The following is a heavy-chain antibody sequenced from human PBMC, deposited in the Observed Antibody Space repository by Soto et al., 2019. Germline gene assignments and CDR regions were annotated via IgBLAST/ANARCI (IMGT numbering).Heavy chain of an antibody. V-gene: IGHV1-18*01. CDR2: ISAYNGNT. Sequence: ASVKVSCKASGYTFTSYGISWVRQAPGQGLEWMGWISAYNGNTNYAQKLQGRVTMTTDTSTSTAYMELRSLRSDNTAVYYCARVREKALSSSWYFDYWGQGTLVTVSS. CDR3: ARVREKALSSSWYFDY. CDR1: GYTFTSYG. D-gene: IGHD6-13*01. J-gene: IGHJ4*02.